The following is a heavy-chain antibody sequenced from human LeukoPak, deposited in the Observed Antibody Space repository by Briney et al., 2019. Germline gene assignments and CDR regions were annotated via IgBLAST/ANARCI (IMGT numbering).Heavy chain of an antibody. CDR2: IIPIFGTA. Sequence: ASVKVSCKASGYTFTSYAISWVRQAPGQGLEWMGGIIPIFGTANYAQKFQGRVTITADESTSTAYMELSSLRSEDTAVYYCATRMGIAAAYFDYWGQGTLVTVSS. V-gene: IGHV1-69*13. D-gene: IGHD6-13*01. CDR3: ATRMGIAAAYFDY. CDR1: GYTFTSYA. J-gene: IGHJ4*02.